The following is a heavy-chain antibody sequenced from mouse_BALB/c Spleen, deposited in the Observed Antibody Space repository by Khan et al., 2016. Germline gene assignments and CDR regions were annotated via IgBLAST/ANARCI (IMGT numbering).Heavy chain of an antibody. J-gene: IGHJ4*01. CDR1: GYTFSSYW. CDR2: ILPGSGST. V-gene: IGHV1-9*01. Sequence: QVQLKESGAELLKPGASVKISCKATGYTFSSYWIAWVKQRPGHGLEWIGEILPGSGSTNYNEKFKGKATFTVDTSSNTAYMQLSSLTSEDSAVYYCARKNGNYYAMDYWGQGTSVTVSS. CDR3: ARKNGNYYAMDY. D-gene: IGHD2-1*01.